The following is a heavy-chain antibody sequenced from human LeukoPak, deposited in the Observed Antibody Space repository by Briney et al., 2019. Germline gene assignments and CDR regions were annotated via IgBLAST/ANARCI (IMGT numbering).Heavy chain of an antibody. CDR2: ISGDGGST. CDR3: AKDISDKWSYFDY. J-gene: IGHJ4*02. D-gene: IGHD1-26*01. CDR1: GFTFDDYA. V-gene: IGHV3-43*02. Sequence: GGSLRLSCAASGFTFDDYAMHWVRQAPGKGLEWVSLISGDGGSTYLADSVKGRFTISRDNSRNSLYLQMNSLRTEDTALYYCAKDISDKWSYFDYWGQGTLVTVSS.